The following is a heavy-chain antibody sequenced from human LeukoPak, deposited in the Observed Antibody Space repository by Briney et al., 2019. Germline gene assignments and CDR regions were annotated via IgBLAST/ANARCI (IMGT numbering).Heavy chain of an antibody. CDR1: GYTFTSYD. V-gene: IGHV1-8*03. J-gene: IGHJ5*02. D-gene: IGHD2-2*01. CDR2: MNPNSGNT. Sequence: ASVKVSXKASGYTFTSYDINWVRQATGQGLEWMGWMNPNSGNTGYAQKFQGRVTITRNTSISTAYMELSSLRSEDTAVYYCARVSARGRYCSSTSCQNWFDPWGQGTLATVSS. CDR3: ARVSARGRYCSSTSCQNWFDP.